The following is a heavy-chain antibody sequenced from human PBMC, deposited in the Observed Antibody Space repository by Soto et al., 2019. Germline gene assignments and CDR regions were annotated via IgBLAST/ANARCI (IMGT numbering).Heavy chain of an antibody. CDR3: ARGPRGYVYYHGMDV. Sequence: SETLSLTCTVSGGSISSYYVSWIRQSAGKGLEWIGRIATSGTTNYNPSLKSRVTMSVDASKNHFSLNLSSVTAADTAVYYCARGPRGYVYYHGMDVWGQGTTATVSS. J-gene: IGHJ6*02. D-gene: IGHD3-10*01. V-gene: IGHV4-4*07. CDR1: GGSISSYY. CDR2: IATSGTT.